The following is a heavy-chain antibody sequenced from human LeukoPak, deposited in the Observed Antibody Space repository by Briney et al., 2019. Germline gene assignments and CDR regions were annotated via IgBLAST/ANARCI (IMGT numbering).Heavy chain of an antibody. Sequence: GGSLSLSCVASGFTFNNYWMTWVRQAPGKGLEWVATIKHDGSEKYYVDSVKGRFTISRDNAKNSLYLQMNSLRAEDTAVYYCAREAGATRYYYYYMDVWGKGTTVTVSS. D-gene: IGHD1-26*01. CDR2: IKHDGSEK. V-gene: IGHV3-7*01. J-gene: IGHJ6*03. CDR3: AREAGATRYYYYYMDV. CDR1: GFTFNNYW.